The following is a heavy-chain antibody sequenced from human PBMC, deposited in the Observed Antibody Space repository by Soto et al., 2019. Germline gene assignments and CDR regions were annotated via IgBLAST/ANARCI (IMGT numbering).Heavy chain of an antibody. CDR1: GGSFSGYF. CDR2: INHDGES. CDR3: AMGRAWGSYYMRWDY. D-gene: IGHD3-10*01. J-gene: IGHJ4*02. V-gene: IGHV4-34*01. Sequence: QVQLQQWGAGLLKPSETLSLTCAVYGGSFSGYFWSWIRQPPGKGLEWVGDINHDGESNYNPSFQSRVAISGDTSKNQVSLRLTSVTAADTAVYYCAMGRAWGSYYMRWDYWGQGTLVTASS.